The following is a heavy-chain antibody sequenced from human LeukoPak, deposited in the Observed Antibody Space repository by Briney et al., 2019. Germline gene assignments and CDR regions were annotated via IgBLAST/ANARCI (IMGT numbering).Heavy chain of an antibody. D-gene: IGHD3-10*01. CDR1: GGSISSGSYY. Sequence: PSETLSLTCTVSGGSISSGSYYWRWIRQPAGKGLEWIGRIYTSGSTNYNPSLKSRVTISVDTSKNQFSLKLSSVTAADTAVYYCARMKLLWNWFDPWGQGTLVTVSS. V-gene: IGHV4-61*02. CDR2: IYTSGST. J-gene: IGHJ5*02. CDR3: ARMKLLWNWFDP.